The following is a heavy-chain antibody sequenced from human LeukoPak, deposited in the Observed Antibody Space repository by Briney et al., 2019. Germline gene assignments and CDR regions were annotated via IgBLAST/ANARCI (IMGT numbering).Heavy chain of an antibody. Sequence: ETLSLTCAVYGGSFSGYYWSWVRQAPGKGLEWVSAISGSGGSTYYADSVKGRFTISRDNSKNTLYLQMNSLRAEDTAVYYCAKGGGDYVWGSYGPDFDYWGQGTLVTVSS. J-gene: IGHJ4*02. CDR2: ISGSGGST. CDR3: AKGGGDYVWGSYGPDFDY. CDR1: GGSFSGYY. D-gene: IGHD3-16*01. V-gene: IGHV3-23*01.